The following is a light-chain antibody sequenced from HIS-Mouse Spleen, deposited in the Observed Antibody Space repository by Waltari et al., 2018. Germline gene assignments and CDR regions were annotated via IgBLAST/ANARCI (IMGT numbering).Light chain of an antibody. V-gene: IGLV2-11*01. CDR2: DGS. CDR1: SSDVGGYNY. J-gene: IGLJ2*01. Sequence: QSALTPPRSVSGSPGQSVTISCTGTSSDVGGYNYVSWYQQPPGKAPKLIIYDGSKRPWGVQGRFSGSKAGNTASLTIAGLQAEDEADYYCGSYAGSHVVFGGGTKLTVL. CDR3: GSYAGSHVV.